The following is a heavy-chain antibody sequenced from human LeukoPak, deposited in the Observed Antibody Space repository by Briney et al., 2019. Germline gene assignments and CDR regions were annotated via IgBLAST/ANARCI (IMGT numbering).Heavy chain of an antibody. CDR1: GFTFSDSF. CDR3: ATSSWYRLAY. CDR2: SRNKADSYTA. J-gene: IGHJ4*02. V-gene: IGHV3-72*01. D-gene: IGHD6-13*01. Sequence: GGSLRLSCAASGFTFSDSFMSCVRQAPGKGLECVGRSRNKADSYTAEYAASVKGRFTISRDESKNSLYLQISSLETEDTAVYYCATSSWYRLAYWGQGSLVTVSS.